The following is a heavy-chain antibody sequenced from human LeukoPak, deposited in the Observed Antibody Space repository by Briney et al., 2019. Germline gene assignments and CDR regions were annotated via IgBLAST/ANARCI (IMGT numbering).Heavy chain of an antibody. CDR2: ISSSSSYI. D-gene: IGHD5-12*01. CDR1: GFTFSSYS. CDR3: AKKGHSGYGYDY. Sequence: GGSLRLSCAASGFTFSSYSMNWVRQAPGKGLEWVSSISSSSSYIYYADSVKGRFTISRDNSKNTLYLQMNSLRAEDTAVYYCAKKGHSGYGYDYWGQGTLVTVSS. V-gene: IGHV3-21*01. J-gene: IGHJ4*02.